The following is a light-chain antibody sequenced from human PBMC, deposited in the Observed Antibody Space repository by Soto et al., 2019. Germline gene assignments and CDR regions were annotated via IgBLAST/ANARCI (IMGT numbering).Light chain of an antibody. J-gene: IGLJ2*01. CDR1: SSNVGRSY. CDR3: AAWDDSLTEGL. CDR2: RND. V-gene: IGLV1-47*01. Sequence: QPVLTQPPSASGTPGQRFTISCSGRSSNVGRSYVYWYQQLPRTSPKLLIYRNDQRPSGVPDRFSASKSGTSASLAISDLRSEDEADYSCAAWDDSLTEGLFGGGTKLTVL.